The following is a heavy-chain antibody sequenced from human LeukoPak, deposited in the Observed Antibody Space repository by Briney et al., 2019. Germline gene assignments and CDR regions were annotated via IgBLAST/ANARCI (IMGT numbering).Heavy chain of an antibody. CDR2: INSDGSST. V-gene: IGHV3-74*01. J-gene: IGHJ2*01. D-gene: IGHD1-26*01. Sequence: GGSLRLSCAASGFTFSSYWMHWVRQAPGKGLVWVSRINSDGSSTSYADSVKGRFTISRDNAKNTLYLQMNSLRAEDTAVYYCARSGSYYVWYFDLWDRGTLVTVSS. CDR1: GFTFSSYW. CDR3: ARSGSYYVWYFDL.